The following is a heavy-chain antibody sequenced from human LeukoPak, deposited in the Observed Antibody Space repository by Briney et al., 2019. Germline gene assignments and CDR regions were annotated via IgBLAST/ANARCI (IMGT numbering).Heavy chain of an antibody. D-gene: IGHD3-22*01. CDR2: ISGSGGTT. CDR3: ARERDYDSSGYAFYFDY. Sequence: GGSLRLSCIASGFTFSNYAMNWVRQAPGKGLEWVSSISGSGGTTYYADSVKGRFTISRDNSKNTLYLQMNSLRAEDTAVYYCARERDYDSSGYAFYFDYWGQGTLVTVSS. J-gene: IGHJ4*02. V-gene: IGHV3-23*01. CDR1: GFTFSNYA.